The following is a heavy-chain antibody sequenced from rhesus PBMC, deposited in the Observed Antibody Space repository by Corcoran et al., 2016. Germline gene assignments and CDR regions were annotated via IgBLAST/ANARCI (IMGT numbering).Heavy chain of an antibody. V-gene: IGHV4-122*02. CDR3: ARGGIYYFDY. CDR2: ITYSGST. D-gene: IGHD2-15*01. J-gene: IGHJ4*01. CDR1: GYSISGYY. Sequence: QVQLQESGPGPVKPSETLSLTCAVSGYSISGYYWSWIRQAPGKGLEWIGYITYSGSTSYNPSLKSRVTISRDTSKNQFSLKLSSVTAADTAVYYCARGGIYYFDYWGQGVLVTVSS.